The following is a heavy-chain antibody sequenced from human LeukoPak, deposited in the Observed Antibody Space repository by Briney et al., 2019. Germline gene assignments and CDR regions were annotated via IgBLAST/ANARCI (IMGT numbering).Heavy chain of an antibody. CDR3: GRDSRWAQPDY. V-gene: IGHV3-23*01. J-gene: IGHJ4*02. Sequence: GGSLRLSCAASGFTFSSYAMSWVRQAPGKGLEWVSAISGGGGSTYYADSVKGRFTISRDNSKNTLYLQMNSLRAEDTAIYYCGRDSRWAQPDYWGQGTLVTVSS. CDR2: ISGGGGST. CDR1: GFTFSSYA. D-gene: IGHD5-24*01.